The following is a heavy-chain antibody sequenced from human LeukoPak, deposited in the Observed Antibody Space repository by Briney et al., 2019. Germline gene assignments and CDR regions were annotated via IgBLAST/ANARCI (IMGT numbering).Heavy chain of an antibody. V-gene: IGHV1-2*02. D-gene: IGHD6-13*01. CDR1: GYTLTGYY. J-gene: IGHJ4*02. CDR2: INPNSGGT. CDR3: ARVAAAGTNPFDY. Sequence: ASVKVSCKASGYTLTGYYMHWVRQAPGQGLEWMGWINPNSGGTNYAQKFQGRVTMTRDTSISTAYMEVSRLRADDTAVYYCARVAAAGTNPFDYWGQGTLVTVSS.